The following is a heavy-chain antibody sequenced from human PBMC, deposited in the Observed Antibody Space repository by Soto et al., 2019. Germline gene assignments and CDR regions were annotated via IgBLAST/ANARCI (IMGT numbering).Heavy chain of an antibody. D-gene: IGHD1-26*01. Sequence: QVQLVQSGAEVKKPGASVKVSCKTSGYNFTNYGITWVRQAPGQGLEWMGWISASNGDTKYAQNIQGRVTMTTDTSTTTASMELRSLRSDDTAVYYCARAARDFSGSYAIHWGQGTVVTFSS. V-gene: IGHV1-18*01. CDR2: ISASNGDT. CDR1: GYNFTNYG. CDR3: ARAARDFSGSYAIH. J-gene: IGHJ4*02.